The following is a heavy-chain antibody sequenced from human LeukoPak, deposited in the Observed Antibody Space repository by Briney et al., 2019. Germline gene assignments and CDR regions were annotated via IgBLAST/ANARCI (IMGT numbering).Heavy chain of an antibody. CDR1: GYTFTGYY. Sequence: ASVKVSCKASGYTFTGYYMHWVRQAPGQGLEWMGRIIPILGIANYAQKFQGRVTITADKSTSTAYMELSSLRSEDTAVYYCAREVDRDYYDSSGYSYPYYFDYWGQGTLVTVSS. D-gene: IGHD3-22*01. J-gene: IGHJ4*02. CDR2: IIPILGIA. V-gene: IGHV1-69*04. CDR3: AREVDRDYYDSSGYSYPYYFDY.